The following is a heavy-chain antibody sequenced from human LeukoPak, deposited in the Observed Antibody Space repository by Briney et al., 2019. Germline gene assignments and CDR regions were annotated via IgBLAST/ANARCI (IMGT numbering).Heavy chain of an antibody. V-gene: IGHV3-11*05. Sequence: PGGSLRLSCAAPGFTFSDYYMSWIRQAPGKGLEWVSYISSSSSYTNYADSVKGRFTISRDNAKNSLYLQMNSLRAEDTAVYYCARGGYSYRDAFDIWGQGTMVTVSS. J-gene: IGHJ3*02. CDR3: ARGGYSYRDAFDI. D-gene: IGHD5-18*01. CDR2: ISSSSSYT. CDR1: GFTFSDYY.